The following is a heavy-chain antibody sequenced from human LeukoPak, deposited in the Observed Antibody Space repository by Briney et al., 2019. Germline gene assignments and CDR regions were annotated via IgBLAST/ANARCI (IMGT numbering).Heavy chain of an antibody. Sequence: SETLSLTCAVYGGSFSGYSFTWIRQPPGKGLEWVGEIHHSGSTNYSPSLKSRVSISVDTSKNHFSLRLTSLTAADTAVYYCATLRGSGWYFDYWGQGTLVTVSS. CDR3: ATLRGSGWYFDY. CDR1: GGSFSGYS. V-gene: IGHV4-34*01. J-gene: IGHJ4*02. CDR2: IHHSGST. D-gene: IGHD6-19*01.